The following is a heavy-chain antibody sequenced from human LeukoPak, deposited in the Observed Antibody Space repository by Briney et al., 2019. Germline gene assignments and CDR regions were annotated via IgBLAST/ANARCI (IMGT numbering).Heavy chain of an antibody. CDR2: ISGSGGST. D-gene: IGHD3-9*01. CDR1: GFTVSSTL. V-gene: IGHV3-23*01. Sequence: PGGSLRLSCIVSGFTVSSTLMDWVRQAPGKGLEWVSGISGSGGSTYYADSVKGRFTISRDNSKNTLYLHMSSLRAEDTALYYCAKCTFDPDAYGMDVWGQGTTVTVSS. CDR3: AKCTFDPDAYGMDV. J-gene: IGHJ6*02.